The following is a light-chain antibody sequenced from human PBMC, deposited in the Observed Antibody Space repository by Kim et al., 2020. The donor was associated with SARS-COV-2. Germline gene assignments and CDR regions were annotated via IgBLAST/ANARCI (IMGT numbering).Light chain of an antibody. J-gene: IGLJ2*01. Sequence: SYELTQPPSVSVSPGQTASIPCSGDKLGDKYVSWYQHKPGQSPVLLLFQDANRPSGIPERFSGSNSGNTATLTISGTQAMDEADYYCQAWDSATAIFGGGTRVTVV. CDR1: KLGDKY. V-gene: IGLV3-1*01. CDR2: QDA. CDR3: QAWDSATAI.